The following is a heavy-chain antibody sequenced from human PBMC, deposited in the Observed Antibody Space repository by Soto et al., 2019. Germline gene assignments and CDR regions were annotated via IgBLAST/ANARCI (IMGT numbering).Heavy chain of an antibody. CDR2: ISGSGGST. CDR3: AKDGGIVVVPHYYYYGMDV. D-gene: IGHD2-2*01. CDR1: GFTFSSYA. V-gene: IGHV3-23*01. J-gene: IGHJ6*02. Sequence: GWSLRLSRAASGFTFSSYAMSWVRQAPGKGLEWVSAISGSGGSTYYADSVKGRFTISRDNSKNTLYLQMNSLRAEDTAVYYCAKDGGIVVVPHYYYYGMDVWGQGTTVTVSS.